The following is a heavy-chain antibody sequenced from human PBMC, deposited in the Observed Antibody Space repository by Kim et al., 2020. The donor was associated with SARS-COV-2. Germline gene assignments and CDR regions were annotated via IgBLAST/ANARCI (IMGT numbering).Heavy chain of an antibody. J-gene: IGHJ4*02. V-gene: IGHV3-30*18. CDR2: ISYDGSNK. CDR1: GFTFSSYG. CDR3: AKETAVAGPYYFDY. D-gene: IGHD6-19*01. Sequence: GGSLRLSCAASGFTFSSYGMHWVRQAPGKGLEWVAVISYDGSNKYYADSVKGRFTISRDNSKNTLYLQMNSLRAEDTAVYYCAKETAVAGPYYFDYWGQGTLVTVSS.